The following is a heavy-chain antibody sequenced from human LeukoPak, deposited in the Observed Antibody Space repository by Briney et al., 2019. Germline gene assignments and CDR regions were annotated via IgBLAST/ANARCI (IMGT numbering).Heavy chain of an antibody. CDR1: GFTFSSYS. J-gene: IGHJ4*02. D-gene: IGHD6-13*01. Sequence: PGGSLRLSCAASGFTFSSYSMNWVRQAPGKGLEWVSSISSSSYIYYADSVKGRFTISRDNAKNSLYLQMNSLRAEDTAVYYCARVEYSSSWYVDYWGQGTLVTVSS. V-gene: IGHV3-21*01. CDR2: ISSSSYI. CDR3: ARVEYSSSWYVDY.